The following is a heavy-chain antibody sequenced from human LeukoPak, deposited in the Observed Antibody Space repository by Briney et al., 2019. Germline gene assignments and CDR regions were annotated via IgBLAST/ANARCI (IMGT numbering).Heavy chain of an antibody. J-gene: IGHJ4*02. CDR1: GFTFSSYW. Sequence: GGSLRLSCAASGFTFSSYWMSWVRQAPGQGLEWVANIKQDGREKYYVDSVKGRFTISRDNAKNYLYQQMNSLRADDTAVYYCARVSPNTVTTPQYFDYWGQGTLITVSS. D-gene: IGHD4-17*01. V-gene: IGHV3-7*01. CDR3: ARVSPNTVTTPQYFDY. CDR2: IKQDGREK.